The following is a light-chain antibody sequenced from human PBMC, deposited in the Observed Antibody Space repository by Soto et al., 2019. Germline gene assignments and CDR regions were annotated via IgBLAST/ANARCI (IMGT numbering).Light chain of an antibody. V-gene: IGKV3-20*01. J-gene: IGKJ1*01. CDR3: QQYGSSPPT. CDR2: GAS. CDR1: QSVTYSY. Sequence: EIVLTQSPGTLSLSPGERATLSCWASQSVTYSYLAWYQQKPGQAPRLLISGASSRATGIPDRFSGSGSGTDFTLTISRLEPEDFAVYYCQQYGSSPPTFGQGTKMDIK.